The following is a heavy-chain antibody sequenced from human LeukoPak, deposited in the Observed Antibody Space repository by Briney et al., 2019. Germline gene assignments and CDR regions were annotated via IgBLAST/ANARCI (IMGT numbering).Heavy chain of an antibody. CDR2: IYSGGST. CDR3: ASEKDYYDSSGYYWVDI. CDR1: GFTVSSTY. Sequence: GGSLRLSCAASGFTVSSTYMSWVRQAPGKGLEWVSVIYSGGSTYYADSVKGRFTISRDNSKNTLYLQMNSLRAEDTAVYYCASEKDYYDSSGYYWVDIWAKGQWSPSLQ. D-gene: IGHD3-22*01. V-gene: IGHV3-53*01. J-gene: IGHJ3*02.